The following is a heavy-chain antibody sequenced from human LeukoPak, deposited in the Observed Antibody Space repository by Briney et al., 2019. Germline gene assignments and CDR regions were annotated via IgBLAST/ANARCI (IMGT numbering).Heavy chain of an antibody. V-gene: IGHV1-18*01. CDR2: ISAYNGNT. CDR1: GYTFTSYG. J-gene: IGHJ6*03. Sequence: EASVKVSCKASGYTFTSYGISWVRQAPGQGLEWMGWISAYNGNTNYAQKLQGRVTMTTDTSTSTACMELRSLRSDDTAVYYCARDQDHNVNYYGSGGGYYYYMDVWGKGTTVTISS. D-gene: IGHD3-10*01. CDR3: ARDQDHNVNYYGSGGGYYYYMDV.